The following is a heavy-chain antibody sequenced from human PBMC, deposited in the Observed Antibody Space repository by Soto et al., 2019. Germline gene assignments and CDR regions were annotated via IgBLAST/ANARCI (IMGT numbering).Heavy chain of an antibody. CDR1: GDSINSGVDY. V-gene: IGHV4-31*03. Sequence: QVQLQESGPGLVKPSQSLSLTCTVSGDSINSGVDYWGWIRQRPGKGLEWLGYIYYSGSTKYPPALTDTPPLKTRITLSVTTPKSQFSLRLTSVTAADTAVYYCARMWDYWSPGTLVTVSS. D-gene: IGHD2-21*01. CDR3: ARMWDY. J-gene: IGHJ4*02. CDR2: IYYSGST.